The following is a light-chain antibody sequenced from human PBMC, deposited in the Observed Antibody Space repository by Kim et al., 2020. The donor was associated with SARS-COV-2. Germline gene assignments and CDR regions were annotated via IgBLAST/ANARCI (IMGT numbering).Light chain of an antibody. CDR1: KLGDKY. V-gene: IGLV3-1*01. CDR2: QDS. CDR3: QAWDSSTGV. Sequence: SYELTQPPSVSVSPGQTASITCSGDKLGDKYACWYQQKPGQSPVLVIYQDSKRPSGIPERFSGSNSGHTATLTISGTQAMDEADYYCQAWDSSTGVFGGGTPLTVL. J-gene: IGLJ2*01.